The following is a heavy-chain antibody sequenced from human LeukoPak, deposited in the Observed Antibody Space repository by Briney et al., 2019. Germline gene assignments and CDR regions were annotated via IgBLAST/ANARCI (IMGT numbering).Heavy chain of an antibody. CDR3: ARGSGGYHYDH. Sequence: PSETLSLTCTVSGGSISSYYWSWLRQPPGKGLEWIGHFFYSGSTNYNPSLKSRVTISVDTSKNQFSLKLSSVTAADTAVYYCARGSGGYHYDHWGQGTLVTVSS. CDR1: GGSISSYY. V-gene: IGHV4-59*01. D-gene: IGHD3-22*01. CDR2: FFYSGST. J-gene: IGHJ5*02.